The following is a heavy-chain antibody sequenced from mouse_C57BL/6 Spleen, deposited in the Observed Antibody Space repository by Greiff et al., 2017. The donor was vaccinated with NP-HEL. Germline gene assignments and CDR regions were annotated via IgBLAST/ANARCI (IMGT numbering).Heavy chain of an antibody. Sequence: QVQLQQPGAELVKPGASVKLSCKASGYTFTSYWMQWVKQRSGQGLEWIGEIDPSDSYTNYNQKFKGKATLTVDTSSSTAYMQLSSLTSEDSAVYYCYYYGSRGPHYWGQGTTLTVSS. V-gene: IGHV1-50*01. D-gene: IGHD1-1*01. CDR2: IDPSDSYT. J-gene: IGHJ2*01. CDR3: YYYGSRGPHY. CDR1: GYTFTSYW.